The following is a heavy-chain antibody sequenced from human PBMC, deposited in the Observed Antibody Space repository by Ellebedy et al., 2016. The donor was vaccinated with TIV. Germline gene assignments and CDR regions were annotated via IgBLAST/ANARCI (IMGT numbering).Heavy chain of an antibody. V-gene: IGHV4-59*01. J-gene: IGHJ4*02. CDR1: GVSISDYY. D-gene: IGHD3-10*01. CDR2: VYHTGST. CDR3: ARDGVEDYFDH. Sequence: MPGGSLRLSCSVSGVSISDYYWSWIRQPPGQGLEWIGYVYHTGSTNYNPSLRSRVTLSVDTPKNEFSLKLSSVTTADTAIYYCARDGVEDYFDHWGQGLLVTVSS.